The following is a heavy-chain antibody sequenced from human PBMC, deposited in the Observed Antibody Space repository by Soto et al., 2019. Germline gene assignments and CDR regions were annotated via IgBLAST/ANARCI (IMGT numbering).Heavy chain of an antibody. J-gene: IGHJ4*02. Sequence: EVQLLESGGGLVQPGGSLRLSCAASGFTFSSYAMSWVRQAPGKGLEWVSAISGSGVSTYYADFVKGRFTISRDNSKNTLYLQMNSLRAEDTAVYYCAKATSGLVVVEFDYWGQGTLVTVSS. D-gene: IGHD2-15*01. CDR2: ISGSGVST. CDR1: GFTFSSYA. CDR3: AKATSGLVVVEFDY. V-gene: IGHV3-23*01.